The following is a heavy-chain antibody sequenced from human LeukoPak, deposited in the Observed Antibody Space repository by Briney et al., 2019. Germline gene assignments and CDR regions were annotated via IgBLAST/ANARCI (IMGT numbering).Heavy chain of an antibody. D-gene: IGHD2-2*01. J-gene: IGHJ6*03. CDR2: ISASGHYI. CDR3: ARDGSWGDYQFYFYMDV. Sequence: GGSLRLSCEASGFTFRSFAMSCVRQAPGKGLEWLSGISASGHYIYNADSVKGRFTISRDNSKNTLYIEINSLRAEDTAVYYCARDGSWGDYQFYFYMDVWGKGTTVTVSS. V-gene: IGHV3-23*01. CDR1: GFTFRSFA.